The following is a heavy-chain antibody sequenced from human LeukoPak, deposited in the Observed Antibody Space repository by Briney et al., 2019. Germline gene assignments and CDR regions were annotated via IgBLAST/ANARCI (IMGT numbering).Heavy chain of an antibody. CDR3: ARHKSSPDSSGYYYYGRGYYFDY. Sequence: KPSETLSLTCTVSGGSITNYYWTWIRQPPGKGLEWIGYIHYSGSTNYNPSLKSRVTISVDTSKNQFSLKLSSVTAADTAVYYCARHKSSPDSSGYYYYGRGYYFDYWGQGTLVTVSS. CDR1: GGSITNYY. D-gene: IGHD3-22*01. J-gene: IGHJ4*02. CDR2: IHYSGST. V-gene: IGHV4-59*08.